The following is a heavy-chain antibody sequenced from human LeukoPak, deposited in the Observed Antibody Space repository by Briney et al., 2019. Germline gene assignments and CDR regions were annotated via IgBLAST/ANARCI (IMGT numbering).Heavy chain of an antibody. CDR3: ARLPATGKFDP. D-gene: IGHD5-12*01. J-gene: IGHJ5*02. CDR1: GFTLSTYW. Sequence: GGSLTLSCAASGFTLSTYWMTWVRQAPGGGLECVANIKQDGSEKNYVDSVKGRFTISRDNAKNSLYLEMNSLRAEDTAVYYCARLPATGKFDPWGQGTLVTVSS. CDR2: IKQDGSEK. V-gene: IGHV3-7*01.